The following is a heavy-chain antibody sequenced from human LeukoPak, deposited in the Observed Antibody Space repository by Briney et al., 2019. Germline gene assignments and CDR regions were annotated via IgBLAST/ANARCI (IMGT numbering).Heavy chain of an antibody. CDR1: GGSISSSSYY. CDR3: AREVADGYNQRYFDY. D-gene: IGHD5-24*01. Sequence: SETLSLTCTVSGGSISSSSYYWGWIRQPPGKGLEWIGSIYYSGSTYYNPSLKSRVTISVDTSKNQFSLKLSSVTAADTAVYYCAREVADGYNQRYFDYWGQGILVTVSS. J-gene: IGHJ4*02. CDR2: IYYSGST. V-gene: IGHV4-39*07.